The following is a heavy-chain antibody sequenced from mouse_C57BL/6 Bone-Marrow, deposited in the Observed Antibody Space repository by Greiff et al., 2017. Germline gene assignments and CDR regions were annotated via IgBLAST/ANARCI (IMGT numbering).Heavy chain of an antibody. CDR3: ARDRGLPLYYAMDC. J-gene: IGHJ4*01. CDR2: ISDGGSYT. D-gene: IGHD2-2*01. V-gene: IGHV5-4*01. Sequence: EVQLQESGGGLVKPGGSLKLSCAASGFTFSSYAMSWVRQTPEKRLEWVATISDGGSYTYYPDNVKGRFTISRDNAKNTLYLQMSHLKSEDTAMYYCARDRGLPLYYAMDCWGQGTSVTVSS. CDR1: GFTFSSYA.